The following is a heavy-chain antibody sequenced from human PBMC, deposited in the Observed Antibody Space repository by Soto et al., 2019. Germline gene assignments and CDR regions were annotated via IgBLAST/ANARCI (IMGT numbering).Heavy chain of an antibody. V-gene: IGHV4-39*01. CDR1: GGSISGSSYY. CDR3: ARRDIYGHEAPY. D-gene: IGHD2-15*01. J-gene: IGHJ4*02. Sequence: QVQLQESGPGLVKPSETLSLTCGVSGGSISGSSYYWGWIRQPPGKGLEWIGSIYDSGSGSTYYNPSLRSRVTISVDTSRNQFSLNLSSVTVADTAVYYCARRDIYGHEAPYWGQGTLVTVSS. CDR2: IYDSGSGST.